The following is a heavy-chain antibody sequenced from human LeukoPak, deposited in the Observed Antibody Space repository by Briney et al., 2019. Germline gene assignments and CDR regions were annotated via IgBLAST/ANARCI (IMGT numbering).Heavy chain of an antibody. V-gene: IGHV3-15*01. Sequence: GGSLRLSCAASGFTFSNAWMSWVRQAPGKGLEWVGRIKSKTDGGTTDYAAPVKGRFTISRDDSKNTLYLQMNSLKTEDTAVYYCTTAGVVVVAATAPDYNWFDPWGQGTLVTVSS. D-gene: IGHD2-15*01. CDR2: IKSKTDGGTT. J-gene: IGHJ5*02. CDR3: TTAGVVVVAATAPDYNWFDP. CDR1: GFTFSNAW.